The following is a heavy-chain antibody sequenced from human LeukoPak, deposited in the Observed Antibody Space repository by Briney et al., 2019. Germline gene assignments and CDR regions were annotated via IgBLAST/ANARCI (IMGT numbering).Heavy chain of an antibody. Sequence: GTSLRLSCTAPGFTFSSYAIHWIRQAPGKGLEWVALVWHDGSNRYYSEAVKGRFTISRDNSKNTVYLQINSLRAEDTAVYYCAREFFGWGSCPDYWGQGPRVTVSS. D-gene: IGHD3-10*01. CDR1: GFTFSSYA. V-gene: IGHV3-33*01. CDR3: AREFFGWGSCPDY. J-gene: IGHJ4*02. CDR2: VWHDGSNR.